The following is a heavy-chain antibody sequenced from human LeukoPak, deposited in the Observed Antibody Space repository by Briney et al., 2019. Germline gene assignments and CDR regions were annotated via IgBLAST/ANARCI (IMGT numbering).Heavy chain of an antibody. V-gene: IGHV3-30*02. CDR1: GFTFSSYG. CDR2: IRYDGSNK. CDR3: ANIVVVTLDAFDI. J-gene: IGHJ3*02. D-gene: IGHD3-22*01. Sequence: PGRSLRLSCAASGFTFSSYGMHWVRRAPGKGLEWVAFIRYDGSNKYYADSVKGRFTISRDNSKNTLYLQMNSLRAEDTAVYYCANIVVVTLDAFDIWGQGTMVTVSS.